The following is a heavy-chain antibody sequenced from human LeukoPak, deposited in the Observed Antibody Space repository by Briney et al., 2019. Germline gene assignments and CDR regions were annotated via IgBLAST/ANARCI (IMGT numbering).Heavy chain of an antibody. D-gene: IGHD6-13*01. CDR3: ARGRSSSPPLDYYYMDV. CDR1: GGTFSSYA. V-gene: IGHV1-69*05. J-gene: IGHJ6*03. Sequence: ASVTVSCKASGGTFSSYAISWVRQAPGQGLEWMGGIIPIFGTANYAQKFQGRVTITTDESTSTAYMELSSLRSEDTAVYYCARGRSSSPPLDYYYMDVWGKGTTVTVSS. CDR2: IIPIFGTA.